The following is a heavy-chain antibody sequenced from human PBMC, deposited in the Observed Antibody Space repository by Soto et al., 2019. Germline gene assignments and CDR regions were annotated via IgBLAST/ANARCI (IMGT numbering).Heavy chain of an antibody. Sequence: QVQLVESGGGVVQPGRSLRLSCAASGFSFSSYGMHWVRQAPGKGLEWVAVIWYDGSNKYYADSVKGRFTISRDNSKKRLYLQMNRLRAEDTAVYYCARVHKPSRGWSRGGMEVLGQGNTVTVSS. V-gene: IGHV3-33*01. CDR2: IWYDGSNK. J-gene: IGHJ6*02. CDR3: ARVHKPSRGWSRGGMEV. D-gene: IGHD6-19*01. CDR1: GFSFSSYG.